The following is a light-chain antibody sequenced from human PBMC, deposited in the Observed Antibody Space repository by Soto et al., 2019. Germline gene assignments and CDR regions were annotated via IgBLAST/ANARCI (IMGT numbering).Light chain of an antibody. Sequence: DIQMTQYPSTLTASVGDRVTITCRASQNISSWLAWYQQKTWKAPKLLIYDASSLESGVPSRFSCSGSRTEFTLTISTLQPDDFATYHCQQYNSYLLTFGGGTKVNIK. CDR3: QQYNSYLLT. J-gene: IGKJ4*01. V-gene: IGKV1-5*01. CDR2: DAS. CDR1: QNISSW.